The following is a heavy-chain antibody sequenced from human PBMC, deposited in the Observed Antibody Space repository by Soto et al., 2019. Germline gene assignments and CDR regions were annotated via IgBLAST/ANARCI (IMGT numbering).Heavy chain of an antibody. D-gene: IGHD6-6*01. Sequence: SETLSLTCAVYGGSFSGYYWSWIRQPPGKGLEWIGEINHSGSTNYNPSLKSRVTISVDTSKNQFSLKLSSVTAADTAVYYCARSYSSSSYDYWGQGTLVTVSS. CDR3: ARSYSSSSYDY. CDR1: GGSFSGYY. J-gene: IGHJ4*02. CDR2: INHSGST. V-gene: IGHV4-34*01.